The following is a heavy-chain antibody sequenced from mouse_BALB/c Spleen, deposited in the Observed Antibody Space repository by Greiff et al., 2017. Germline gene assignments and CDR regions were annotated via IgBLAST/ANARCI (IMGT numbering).Heavy chain of an antibody. CDR3: TRKAYYGNYEYAMDY. J-gene: IGHJ4*01. V-gene: IGHV1S22*01. Sequence: LQQPGSELVRPGASVKLSCKASGYTFTSYWMHWVKQRPGQGLEWIGNIYPGSGSTNYDEKFKSKATLTVDTSSSTAYMQLSSLTSEDSAVYYCTRKAYYGNYEYAMDYWGQGTSVTVSS. CDR1: GYTFTSYW. CDR2: IYPGSGST. D-gene: IGHD2-10*01.